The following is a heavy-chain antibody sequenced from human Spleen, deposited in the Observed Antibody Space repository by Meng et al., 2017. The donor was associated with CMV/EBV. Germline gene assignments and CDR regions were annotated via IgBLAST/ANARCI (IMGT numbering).Heavy chain of an antibody. V-gene: IGHV4-59*01. D-gene: IGHD4-17*01. J-gene: IGHJ4*02. CDR2: IYYSGST. CDR1: GGSFSGYY. CDR3: ARVHGVLAYLDY. Sequence: SETLSLTCAVYGGSFSGYYWSWIRQPPGKGLEWIGYIYYSGSTNYNPSLKSRVTISVDTSKNQFSLKLSSVTAADTAVYYCARVHGVLAYLDYWGQGTLVTVSS.